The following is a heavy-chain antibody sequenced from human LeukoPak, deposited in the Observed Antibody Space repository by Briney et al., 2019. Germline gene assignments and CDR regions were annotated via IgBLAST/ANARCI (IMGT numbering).Heavy chain of an antibody. CDR2: INPNSGGT. CDR3: AREGVGSSSSGVDC. Sequence: ASVKVSCKTSGYTFTGYYMHWVRQAPGQGLEWMGWINPNSGGTNYAQKFQGRVTMTRDTSISTAYMELSRLRSDDTAVYYCAREGVGSSSSGVDCWGQGTLVTVSS. V-gene: IGHV1-2*02. J-gene: IGHJ4*02. CDR1: GYTFTGYY. D-gene: IGHD6-6*01.